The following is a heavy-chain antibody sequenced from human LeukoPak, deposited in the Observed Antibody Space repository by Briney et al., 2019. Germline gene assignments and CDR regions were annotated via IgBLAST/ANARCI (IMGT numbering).Heavy chain of an antibody. J-gene: IGHJ4*02. V-gene: IGHV1-69*05. CDR1: GGTFSSYA. CDR2: IIPFFGTA. CDR3: AREDCSGGSCYLR. Sequence: ASVKVSCKASGGTFSSYAISWVRQAPGQGLEWMGGIIPFFGTANYAQKFQGRVTITTDESTSTAYMELSSLRSEDTAVYYCAREDCSGGSCYLRWGQGTLVTVSS. D-gene: IGHD2-15*01.